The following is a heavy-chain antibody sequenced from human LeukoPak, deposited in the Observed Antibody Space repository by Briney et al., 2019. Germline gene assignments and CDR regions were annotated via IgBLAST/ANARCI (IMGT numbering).Heavy chain of an antibody. J-gene: IGHJ6*04. V-gene: IGHV1-69*10. CDR1: GGTFSSYT. CDR3: ARSLPYCSGGSCSPASYYYYGMDV. CDR2: IIPILGIA. Sequence: GAAVTVSCMASGGTFSSYTISWVRQAPGQGVEWMGGIIPILGIANYAQKFQGRVTITADKSTSTAYMELSSLRSDDTAVYYCARSLPYCSGGSCSPASYYYYGMDVWGKGTTVTVSS. D-gene: IGHD2-15*01.